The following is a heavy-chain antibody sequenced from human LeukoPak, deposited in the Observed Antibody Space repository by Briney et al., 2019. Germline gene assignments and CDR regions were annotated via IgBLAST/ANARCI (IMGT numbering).Heavy chain of an antibody. J-gene: IGHJ6*02. V-gene: IGHV3-23*01. CDR1: GFSFSSNG. Sequence: GGSLRLSCAASGFSFSSNGMSWVRQAPGKGLEWVSSISGSGGSADYADSVKGRFTISRDNSKNTLYLQMNSLRAEDTAVYYCARDLDYYGSGSYFDRTYYYYGMDVWGQGTTVTVSS. CDR2: ISGSGGSA. CDR3: ARDLDYYGSGSYFDRTYYYYGMDV. D-gene: IGHD3-10*01.